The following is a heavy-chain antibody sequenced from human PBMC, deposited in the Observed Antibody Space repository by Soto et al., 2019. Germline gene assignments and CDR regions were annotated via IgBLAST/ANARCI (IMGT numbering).Heavy chain of an antibody. Sequence: GGSLRLSCASSGCTFSSYAMSYVRQSPGKGLEWVSAISGSGGSTYYADSVKGRFTISRDNSKNTLYLQMNSLRAEDTAVYYCAKVRLIVLVPAAPFDYWGQATLVSVSS. CDR1: GCTFSSYA. D-gene: IGHD2-2*01. CDR3: AKVRLIVLVPAAPFDY. CDR2: ISGSGGST. V-gene: IGHV3-23*01. J-gene: IGHJ4*02.